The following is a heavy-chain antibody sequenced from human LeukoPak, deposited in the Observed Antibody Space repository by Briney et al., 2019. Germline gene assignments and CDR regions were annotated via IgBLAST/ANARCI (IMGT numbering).Heavy chain of an antibody. CDR2: INHSGST. CDR1: GGSFSGYY. V-gene: IGHV4-34*01. D-gene: IGHD2-2*01. J-gene: IGHJ4*02. Sequence: SETLSLTCAVYGGSFSGYYWSWIRQPPEKGLEWIGEINHSGSTNYNPSLKSRVTISVDTSKNQFSLKLSSVTAADTAVYYCARECSSTSCYNYWGQGTLVTVSS. CDR3: ARECSSTSCYNY.